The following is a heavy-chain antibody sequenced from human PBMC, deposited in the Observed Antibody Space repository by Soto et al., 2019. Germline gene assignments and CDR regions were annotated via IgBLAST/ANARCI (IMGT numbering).Heavy chain of an antibody. CDR1: GGSISAAGDS. CDR2: IDHSGTF. D-gene: IGHD3-10*01. CDR3: ARAQFYSGSGRDNNLMFDP. V-gene: IGHV4-30-2*01. Sequence: QLQLQESGSGLVKPSQTLSLTCAVSGGSISAAGDSWSWIRQPPGGGLEWIGYIDHSGTFLYNPSLKTRLTRSLDRSNNQFSLTLSAVTAADTAVYYCARAQFYSGSGRDNNLMFDPWGQGTQVIVSS. J-gene: IGHJ5*02.